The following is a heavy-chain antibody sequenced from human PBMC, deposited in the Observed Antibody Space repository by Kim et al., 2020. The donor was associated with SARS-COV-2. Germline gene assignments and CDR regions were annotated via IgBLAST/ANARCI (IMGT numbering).Heavy chain of an antibody. Sequence: GGSLRLSCAASGFTFSSYGMHWVRQAPGKGLEWVAVISYDGSNKYYADSVKGRFTISRDNSKNTLYLQMNSLRAEDTAVYYCAKDPYYYDSSGHFGDWGQGTLGTVSS. V-gene: IGHV3-30*18. CDR3: AKDPYYYDSSGHFGD. CDR2: ISYDGSNK. J-gene: IGHJ4*02. CDR1: GFTFSSYG. D-gene: IGHD3-22*01.